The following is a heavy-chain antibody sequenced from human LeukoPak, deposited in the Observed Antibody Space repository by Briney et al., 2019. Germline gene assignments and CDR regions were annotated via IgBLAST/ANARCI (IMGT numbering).Heavy chain of an antibody. V-gene: IGHV4-39*07. CDR3: ARVGSRKYYYDSSGYYRSWFDP. Sequence: SETLSLTCTVPGGSISSSSYYWGWIRQPPGKGLEWIGSIYYSGSTYYNPSLKSRVTISVDTSKNQFSLKLGSVTAADTAVYYCARVGSRKYYYDSSGYYRSWFDPWGQGTLVTVSS. J-gene: IGHJ5*02. CDR1: GGSISSSSYY. CDR2: IYYSGST. D-gene: IGHD3-22*01.